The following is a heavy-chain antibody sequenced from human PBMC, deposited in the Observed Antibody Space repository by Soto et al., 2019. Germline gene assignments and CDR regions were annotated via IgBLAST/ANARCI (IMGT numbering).Heavy chain of an antibody. Sequence: QLQLQESGPGLVKPSETLSLTCTVSGGSISSSSYYWGWIRQPPGKGLEWIGSIYYSGSTYYNPSLKSRVTISVDTSKNQFSLKLSSVTAADTAVYYCARGITMVRGVITTTPFDYWGQGPLVTVSS. D-gene: IGHD3-10*01. J-gene: IGHJ4*02. CDR1: GGSISSSSYY. V-gene: IGHV4-39*01. CDR3: ARGITMVRGVITTTPFDY. CDR2: IYYSGST.